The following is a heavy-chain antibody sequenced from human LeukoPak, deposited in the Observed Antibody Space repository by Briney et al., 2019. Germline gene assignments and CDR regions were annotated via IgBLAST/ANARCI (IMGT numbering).Heavy chain of an antibody. Sequence: GGSLRLSCAASGFTFSRYWMSWVRQSPGKGLEWVAVISSAGSKKYHADSVKGRFTVSRDNSKNTLYLQMSSLRAEDTAVYYCAKEFRGLDDWNYVFDYYYGMDVWGQGTTVTVS. D-gene: IGHD1-7*01. CDR2: ISSAGSKK. CDR3: AKEFRGLDDWNYVFDYYYGMDV. CDR1: GFTFSRYW. J-gene: IGHJ6*02. V-gene: IGHV3-30*18.